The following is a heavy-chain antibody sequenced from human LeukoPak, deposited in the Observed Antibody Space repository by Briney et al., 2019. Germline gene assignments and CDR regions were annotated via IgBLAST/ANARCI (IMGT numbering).Heavy chain of an antibody. CDR2: IKQDGSEE. CDR3: ARDNRRRDDY. J-gene: IGHJ4*02. D-gene: IGHD1-14*01. Sequence: QSGGSLRLSCAASGFTFSNHWMSWVRQAPGKGLEWVASIKQDGSEEYYVDSVKGRFTISKENAKSSLVLQMNSLRVEDTAVYYCARDNRRRDDYWGQGTLVTVSS. CDR1: GFTFSNHW. V-gene: IGHV3-7*01.